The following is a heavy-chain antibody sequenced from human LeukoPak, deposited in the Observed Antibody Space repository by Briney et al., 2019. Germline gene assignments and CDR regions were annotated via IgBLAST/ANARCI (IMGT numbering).Heavy chain of an antibody. J-gene: IGHJ4*02. V-gene: IGHV3-9*01. D-gene: IGHD3-3*01. CDR3: AKDFILSDFWSATMGP. CDR1: GFTFDDYA. CDR2: ISWNSGSI. Sequence: PGGSLRLSCAASGFTFDDYAMHWVRQAPGKGLEWVSGISWNSGSIGYADSVKGRFTISRDNAKNSLYLQMNSLRAEDTAVYYCAKDFILSDFWSATMGPWGQGTLVTVSS.